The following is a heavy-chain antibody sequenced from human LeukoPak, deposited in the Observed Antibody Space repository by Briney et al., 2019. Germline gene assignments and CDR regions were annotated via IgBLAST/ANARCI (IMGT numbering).Heavy chain of an antibody. J-gene: IGHJ5*02. CDR3: ARRGLYGSSPFDP. D-gene: IGHD2-2*01. V-gene: IGHV4-34*01. CDR1: GGSFSGYY. Sequence: SETLSLTCAVYGGSFSGYYWSWIRQPPGKGLEWIGEINHSGSTNYNPSLQGRVTISVDTSKNQFSLKLSSVTAADTAVYYCARRGLYGSSPFDPWGQGTLVTVSS. CDR2: INHSGST.